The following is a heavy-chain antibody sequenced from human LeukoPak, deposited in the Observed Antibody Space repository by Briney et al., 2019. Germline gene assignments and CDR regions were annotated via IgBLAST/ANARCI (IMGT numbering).Heavy chain of an antibody. CDR3: ARERPTITTTVTTSGFDP. Sequence: PSETLSLTCAVSGASISSSNYYWGWIRQPPGKGLEWIGSIYYSGSTYYNPSLKSRVTISVDTSKNQFSLKLSSVTAADTAVYYCARERPTITTTVTTSGFDPWGQGTLVTVSS. CDR2: IYYSGST. J-gene: IGHJ5*02. CDR1: GASISSSNYY. D-gene: IGHD4-17*01. V-gene: IGHV4-39*07.